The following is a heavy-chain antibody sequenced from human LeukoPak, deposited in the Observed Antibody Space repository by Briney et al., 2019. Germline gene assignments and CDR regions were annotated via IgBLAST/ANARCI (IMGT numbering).Heavy chain of an antibody. CDR2: IYPGDSDT. Sequence: GESLKISCKGSGYSFTSYWIGWVRQMPGKGLEWMGIIYPGDSDTRYSPSFQGQVTISADKSISTAYLQWSSLKASDTAMYYCARMGGLYYYDSSGYYMGDYYFDYWGQGTLVTVSS. CDR1: GYSFTSYW. D-gene: IGHD3-22*01. CDR3: ARMGGLYYYDSSGYYMGDYYFDY. V-gene: IGHV5-51*01. J-gene: IGHJ4*02.